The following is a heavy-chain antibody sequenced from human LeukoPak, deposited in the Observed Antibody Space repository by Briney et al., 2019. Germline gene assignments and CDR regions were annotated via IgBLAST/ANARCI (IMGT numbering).Heavy chain of an antibody. CDR3: ARPVSFVDFDY. J-gene: IGHJ4*02. CDR2: ISGSGGST. CDR1: GFTVSSNY. V-gene: IGHV3-23*01. D-gene: IGHD3-3*02. Sequence: GGSLRLSCAASGFTVSSNYMSWVRQAPGKGLEWVSAISGSGGSTYYADSVKGRFTISRDNSKNTLYLQMNSLRADDTAVYYCARPVSFVDFDYWGQGTLVTVSS.